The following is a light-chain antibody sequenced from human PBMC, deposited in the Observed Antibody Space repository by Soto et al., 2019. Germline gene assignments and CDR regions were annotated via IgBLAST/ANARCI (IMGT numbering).Light chain of an antibody. CDR2: EVI. J-gene: IGLJ2*01. CDR3: SSYAGTDNLV. Sequence: QSVLTQPPSASGSPGQSVTISCTGTSSDIGGYNSVSWYQQHPGKAPKLMIYEVIKRPSGVPDRFSGSKSGNTASLAVFGLQAEDEADYYCSSYAGTDNLVFGGGTQLTVL. V-gene: IGLV2-8*01. CDR1: SSDIGGYNS.